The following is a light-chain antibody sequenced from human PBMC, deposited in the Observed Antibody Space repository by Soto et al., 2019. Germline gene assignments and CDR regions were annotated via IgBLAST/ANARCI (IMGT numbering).Light chain of an antibody. V-gene: IGLV2-14*03. CDR2: DVS. Sequence: QSALTQPASVSGSPGQPITISCTGTSSDVGGYNYVSWYQHHPGKAPKLMIYDVSNRPSGVSNRFSGSKSGNTASLSISGLQPEDEADYYCSSYRTSNTRQIVCGTGTKVTVL. CDR1: SSDVGGYNY. CDR3: SSYRTSNTRQIV. J-gene: IGLJ1*01.